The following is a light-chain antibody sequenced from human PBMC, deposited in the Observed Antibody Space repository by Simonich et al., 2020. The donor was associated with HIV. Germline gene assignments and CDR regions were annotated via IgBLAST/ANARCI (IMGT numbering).Light chain of an antibody. CDR3: LSYTSSSTLGV. Sequence: QSALTQPASVAGSPGQSITISCTGTSSDIGGYKYVSWYQQHPGKAPKLIIYDVTKRPSGFANRFSGSKSGNTASLTISGLQAEDEADYHCLSYTSSSTLGVFGEGTKLTVV. CDR1: SSDIGGYKY. V-gene: IGLV2-14*03. J-gene: IGLJ3*02. CDR2: DVT.